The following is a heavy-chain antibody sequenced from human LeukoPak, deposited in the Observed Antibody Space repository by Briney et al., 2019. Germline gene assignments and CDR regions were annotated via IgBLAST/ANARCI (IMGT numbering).Heavy chain of an antibody. CDR1: GYSFTSYW. CDR2: IYPGDSDT. CDR3: ARYSSSWYEDRWGPGTYYFDY. V-gene: IGHV5-51*01. J-gene: IGHJ4*02. D-gene: IGHD6-13*01. Sequence: GESLKISCKGSGYSFTSYWIGWVRPMPGKGLEWMGIIYPGDSDTRYSPSFQGQVTISADKSISTAYLQWSSLKASDTAMYYCARYSSSWYEDRWGPGTYYFDYWGQGTLVTVSS.